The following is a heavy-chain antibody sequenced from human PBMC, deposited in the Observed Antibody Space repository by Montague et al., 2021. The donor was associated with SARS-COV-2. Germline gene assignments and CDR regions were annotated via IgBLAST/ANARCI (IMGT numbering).Heavy chain of an antibody. V-gene: IGHV3-48*03. CDR1: GFTFRTYE. D-gene: IGHD3-10*01. CDR2: ISSSGSNI. J-gene: IGHJ4*02. Sequence: SLRLSCAASGFTFRTYEMNWVRQAPGKGLEWVSYISSSGSNIYYADSVKGRFTISRDNAKNSLYLQMNSLRAGDTAVYYCARDERFGEIDYWGQGTLVTVST. CDR3: ARDERFGEIDY.